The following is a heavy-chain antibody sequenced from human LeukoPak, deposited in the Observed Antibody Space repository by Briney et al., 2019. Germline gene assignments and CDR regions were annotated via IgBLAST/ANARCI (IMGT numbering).Heavy chain of an antibody. CDR3: ARYYYGSGSYYNPLDY. Sequence: GGSLRLSCVASGFIFSDYYMSWICQAPGKGLEWLSYLSSIGSDSYNADSVKGRFTISRDNAKNSLYLQMNSLRAEDTAVYYCARYYYGSGSYYNPLDYWGQETLVTVSS. CDR2: LSSIGSDS. D-gene: IGHD3-10*01. V-gene: IGHV3-11*01. CDR1: GFIFSDYY. J-gene: IGHJ4*02.